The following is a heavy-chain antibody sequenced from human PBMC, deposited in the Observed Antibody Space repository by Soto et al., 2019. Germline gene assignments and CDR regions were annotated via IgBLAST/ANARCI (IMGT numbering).Heavy chain of an antibody. V-gene: IGHV1-18*01. D-gene: IGHD3-9*01. J-gene: IGHJ4*02. CDR3: ARGDYVLRYFDY. CDR2: ISTYNGNT. Sequence: GASVKVSCKASGYSFTSYGISWVRQAPGQGLEWMGWISTYNGNTNYAQNLQDRVTVTTDTSTSTAYMELRSLRSDDTAVYYCARGDYVLRYFDYWGQGTLVTVSS. CDR1: GYSFTSYG.